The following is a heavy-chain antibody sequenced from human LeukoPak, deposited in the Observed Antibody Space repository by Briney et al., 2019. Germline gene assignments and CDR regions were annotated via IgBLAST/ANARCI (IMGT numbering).Heavy chain of an antibody. Sequence: SVKVSCKAFGGTFSSYAISWVRQAPGQGLEWMGGIIPIFGTANYAQKFQGRVTITADKSTSTAYMELSSLRSEDTAVYYCARGPLSPGRYFDWLSRYYYYGMDVWGKGTTVTVSS. CDR2: IIPIFGTA. J-gene: IGHJ6*04. D-gene: IGHD3-9*01. CDR3: ARGPLSPGRYFDWLSRYYYYGMDV. V-gene: IGHV1-69*06. CDR1: GGTFSSYA.